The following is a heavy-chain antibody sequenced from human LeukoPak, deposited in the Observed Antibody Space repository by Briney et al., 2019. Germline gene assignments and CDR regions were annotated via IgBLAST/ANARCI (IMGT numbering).Heavy chain of an antibody. CDR1: GASFSGYY. V-gene: IGHV4-34*01. J-gene: IGHJ6*02. CDR3: ARDSFYDFWSGYYGPNYYYGMDV. Sequence: PSETLSLTCAVYGASFSGYYWSWIRQPPGKGLEWIGQITHSGSTNYNPSLKSRVIISLDTSKKQFSLRLSSVTAADTAVYYCARDSFYDFWSGYYGPNYYYGMDVWGQGTTVTVSS. D-gene: IGHD3-3*01. CDR2: ITHSGST.